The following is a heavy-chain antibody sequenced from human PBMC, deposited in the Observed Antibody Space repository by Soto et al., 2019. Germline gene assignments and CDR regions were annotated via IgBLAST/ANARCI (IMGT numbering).Heavy chain of an antibody. CDR2: IYSGGGT. J-gene: IGHJ4*02. CDR1: LFIVSDNY. Sequence: EVRLVQSGGGLVQPGGSLRLSCAASLFIVSDNYMSWVRQAPGKGLEWVSLIYSGGGTDYAESVKGRFTISRDNSKNTLYLQMNSLTAEDTGIYYCATRMTTAPYWGKGTVVTVSS. V-gene: IGHV3-66*01. D-gene: IGHD4-17*01. CDR3: ATRMTTAPY.